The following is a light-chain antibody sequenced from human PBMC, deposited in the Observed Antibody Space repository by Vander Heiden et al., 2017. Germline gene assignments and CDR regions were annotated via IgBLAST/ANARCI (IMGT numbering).Light chain of an antibody. CDR2: AAS. CDR1: QAISSY. V-gene: IGKV1-8*01. Sequence: IRMTQSPSSFSASTGDRVTLTCRASQAISSYLAWYQQKPEKAPKLLIYAASTLQSGVPSRFSSSGFGTDFTLTISGLQSEDFATYYCQQYYSYPPTFGQGTKVEIK. J-gene: IGKJ1*01. CDR3: QQYYSYPPT.